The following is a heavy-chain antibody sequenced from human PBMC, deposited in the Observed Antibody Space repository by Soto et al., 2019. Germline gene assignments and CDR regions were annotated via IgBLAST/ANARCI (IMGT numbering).Heavy chain of an antibody. CDR3: ARDRGRYCSGGSCRNWFDP. Sequence: KVSCKASGGTFSSYTISWVRQAPGQGLEWMGRIIPILGIANYAQKFQGRVTITADKSTSTAYMELSSLRSEDTAVYYCARDRGRYCSGGSCRNWFDPWGQGTLVTVSS. CDR2: IIPILGIA. D-gene: IGHD2-15*01. CDR1: GGTFSSYT. V-gene: IGHV1-69*04. J-gene: IGHJ5*02.